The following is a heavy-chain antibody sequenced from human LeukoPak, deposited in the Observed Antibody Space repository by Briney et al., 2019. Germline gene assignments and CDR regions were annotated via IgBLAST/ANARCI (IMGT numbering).Heavy chain of an antibody. V-gene: IGHV3-7*01. Sequence: GGSLRLSCAASGFTFSRYWMSWVRQAPGKGLEWVANINQDGSEKYYVDSVKGRFTMSRDNAKNSLYLQMNSLRAEDTAVYYCARDHRGIFSPFDYWGQGTLVTVSS. CDR1: GFTFSRYW. CDR2: INQDGSEK. J-gene: IGHJ4*02. CDR3: ARDHRGIFSPFDY.